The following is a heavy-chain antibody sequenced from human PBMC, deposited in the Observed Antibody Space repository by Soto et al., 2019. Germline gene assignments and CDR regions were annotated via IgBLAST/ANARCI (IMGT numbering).Heavy chain of an antibody. D-gene: IGHD5-12*01. J-gene: IGHJ3*01. Sequence: EVQLLESGGGLVQPGGSLRLSCAASGLTFSSYAMSWVRQAPGKGLEWVSGISGSGSNTYYADSVKGRFTISRDNSKNALERKMKSLRAEATPFFSGGKKAGGGYDFGAFDSWGQGTRSPSLQ. V-gene: IGHV3-23*01. CDR3: GKKAGGGYDFGAFDS. CDR2: ISGSGSNT. CDR1: GLTFSSYA.